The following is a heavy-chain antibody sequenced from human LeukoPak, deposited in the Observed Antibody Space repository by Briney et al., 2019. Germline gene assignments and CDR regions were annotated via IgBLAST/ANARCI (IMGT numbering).Heavy chain of an antibody. CDR2: IYTSGST. D-gene: IGHD1-26*01. Sequence: PSETLSLTCIVSGGSISGYYWSWIRQPAGKGLEWIGRIYTSGSTNYNPSLKSRVTMSVDTSKNQFSLKLSSVTAADTAVYYCAREGVGARHVLFPAYLYGMDVWGQGTTVTVSS. CDR3: AREGVGARHVLFPAYLYGMDV. CDR1: GGSISGYY. V-gene: IGHV4-4*07. J-gene: IGHJ6*02.